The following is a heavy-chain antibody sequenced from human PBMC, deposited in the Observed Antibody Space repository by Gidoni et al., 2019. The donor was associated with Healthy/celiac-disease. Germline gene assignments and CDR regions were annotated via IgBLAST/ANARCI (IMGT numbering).Heavy chain of an antibody. CDR3: ARGPGSGWYSYYYYYYMDV. J-gene: IGHJ6*03. CDR2: MNPNSGNT. Sequence: QVQLVQSGAEVKKPGASVKVSCKASGSTFTSYDINWVRQATGQGLEWMGWMNPNSGNTGYAQKFQGRVNMTRNTSISTAYMELSSLRSEDTAVYYCARGPGSGWYSYYYYYYMDVWGKGTTVTVSS. V-gene: IGHV1-8*01. CDR1: GSTFTSYD. D-gene: IGHD6-19*01.